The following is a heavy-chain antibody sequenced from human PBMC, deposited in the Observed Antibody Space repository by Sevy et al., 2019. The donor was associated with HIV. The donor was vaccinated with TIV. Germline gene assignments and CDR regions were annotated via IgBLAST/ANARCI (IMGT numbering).Heavy chain of an antibody. J-gene: IGHJ4*02. Sequence: GGSLRLSCAASEFAFYEYSMSWIRQAPGKGLEWVATLSFGCGKINYADSVKGRFTISRDNSKNAFYMQMDNLRVEDTALYYCAREGCSRPHDYWGQGTRVTVSS. CDR2: LSFGCGKI. D-gene: IGHD2-8*01. CDR1: EFAFYEYS. CDR3: AREGCSRPHDY. V-gene: IGHV3-23*01.